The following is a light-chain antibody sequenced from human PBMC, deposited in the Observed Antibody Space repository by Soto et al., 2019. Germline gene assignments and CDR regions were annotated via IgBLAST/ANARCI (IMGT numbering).Light chain of an antibody. Sequence: DIQMTQSPSTLSASVGDRVTITCRASQSISSWLAGYQQKPGKAPKLLIYDASSLESGVPSRFSGSGSGTEFTLTISSLQPDDFATYYCQQYNSPVTFGQGTKVEIK. J-gene: IGKJ1*01. V-gene: IGKV1-5*01. CDR2: DAS. CDR3: QQYNSPVT. CDR1: QSISSW.